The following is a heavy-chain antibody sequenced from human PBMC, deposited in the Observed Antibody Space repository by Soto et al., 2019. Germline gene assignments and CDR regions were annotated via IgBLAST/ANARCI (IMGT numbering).Heavy chain of an antibody. V-gene: IGHV3-21*01. Sequence: EVQLVESRGGLVKPGGSLRLSCAASGFTFSSYSMNWVRQAPGKGLEWVSSISSSSSYIYYADSVKGRFTISRDNAKNSLYLQMNSLRAEDTAVYYCARLPSIAAQGYYYGMDVWGQGTTVTVSS. CDR3: ARLPSIAAQGYYYGMDV. CDR2: ISSSSSYI. CDR1: GFTFSSYS. D-gene: IGHD6-13*01. J-gene: IGHJ6*02.